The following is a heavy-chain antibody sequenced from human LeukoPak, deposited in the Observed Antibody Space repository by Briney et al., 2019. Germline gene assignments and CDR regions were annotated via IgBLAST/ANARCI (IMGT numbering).Heavy chain of an antibody. Sequence: SETLSLTCTVSGGSISSYYWSWIRQPPGKGLEWIGYIYYSGSTNYNPSLKSRVTISVDTSKNQFSLKLSSVTAADTAVYYCARDLSYYYDSSGYYMEYAFDIWGQGTMVTVSS. J-gene: IGHJ3*02. CDR1: GGSISSYY. CDR2: IYYSGST. D-gene: IGHD3-22*01. CDR3: ARDLSYYYDSSGYYMEYAFDI. V-gene: IGHV4-59*01.